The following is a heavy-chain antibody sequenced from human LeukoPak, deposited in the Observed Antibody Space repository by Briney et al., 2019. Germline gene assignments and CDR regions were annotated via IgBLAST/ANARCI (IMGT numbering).Heavy chain of an antibody. CDR1: GGSFSGYY. Sequence: PSETLSLTCAVYGGSFSGYYWSWIRQPPGKGLGWIGEINHSGSTNYNPSLKSRVTISVDTSKNQFSLKLSSVTAADTAVYYCARGGVGATSSPAFDIWGQGTMVTVSS. J-gene: IGHJ3*02. V-gene: IGHV4-34*01. D-gene: IGHD1-26*01. CDR2: INHSGST. CDR3: ARGGVGATSSPAFDI.